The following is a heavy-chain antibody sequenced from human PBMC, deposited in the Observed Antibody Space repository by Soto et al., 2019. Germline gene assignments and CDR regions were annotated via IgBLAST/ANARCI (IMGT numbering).Heavy chain of an antibody. J-gene: IGHJ5*02. V-gene: IGHV1-3*01. CDR1: GYTFTSYA. CDR3: ARSSCTNGVCLNYNWFDP. CDR2: INAGNGNT. D-gene: IGHD2-8*01. Sequence: ASVKVSCKASGYTFTSYAMHWVRQAPGQRLEWMGWINAGNGNTKYSQKFQGRVTITRDTSASTAYMELSSLRSEDTAVYYCARSSCTNGVCLNYNWFDPWGQGTLVTVSS.